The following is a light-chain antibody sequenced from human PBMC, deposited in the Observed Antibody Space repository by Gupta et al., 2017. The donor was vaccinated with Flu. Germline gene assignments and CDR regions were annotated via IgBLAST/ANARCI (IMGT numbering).Light chain of an antibody. Sequence: QSVLTQPPAASGTPGQTITISCSGSSSNIGNNYVYWYQQFPGTAPKILIYRNYQRPSGVPDRFAGSKSDTSASLAISGXRXEDEADXYCAAWDDSLSGPKWVFGGGTKLTVL. CDR2: RNY. V-gene: IGLV1-47*01. J-gene: IGLJ3*02. CDR1: SSNIGNNY. CDR3: AAWDDSLSGPKWV.